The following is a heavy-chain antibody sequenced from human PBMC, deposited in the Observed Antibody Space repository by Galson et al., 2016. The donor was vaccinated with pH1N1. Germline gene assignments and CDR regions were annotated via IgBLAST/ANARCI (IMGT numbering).Heavy chain of an antibody. V-gene: IGHV3-33*06. Sequence: SLRLSCAASGFTFSNYGMHWVRQAPGKGLEWVAVIWFDGRHKYYADSVKGRFTISRGNSKNTLYLQMNSLRGEDTAMYYCAKVWGPYSGNFPFNNYYTLDVWGQGTKVTVSS. CDR3: AKVWGPYSGNFPFNNYYTLDV. D-gene: IGHD1-26*01. CDR2: IWFDGRHK. CDR1: GFTFSNYG. J-gene: IGHJ6*02.